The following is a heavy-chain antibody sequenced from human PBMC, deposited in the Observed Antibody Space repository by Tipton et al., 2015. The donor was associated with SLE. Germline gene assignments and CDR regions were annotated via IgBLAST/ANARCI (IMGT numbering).Heavy chain of an antibody. CDR2: ISSDGRRS. CDR3: ARVTYAATMRRAFEV. D-gene: IGHD2-15*01. CDR1: GITFGSYW. J-gene: IGHJ3*01. Sequence: SLRLSCAASGITFGSYWMHWVRQTPGKGLVWVARISSDGRRSTYAESVKGRFTISRDNAKNTLYLQMNSLRVEDTAVYYCARVTYAATMRRAFEVWGQGTMVTVSS. V-gene: IGHV3-74*01.